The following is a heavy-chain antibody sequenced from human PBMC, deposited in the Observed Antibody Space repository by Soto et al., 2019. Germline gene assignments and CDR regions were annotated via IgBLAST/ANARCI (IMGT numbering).Heavy chain of an antibody. J-gene: IGHJ4*02. CDR1: GFTFSSYA. V-gene: IGHV3-23*01. Sequence: EVQLLESGGGLVQPGGSLRLSCSASGFTFSSYAMNWVRQAPGKGLEWVSVISVSDGRTYYADSVKGRFTISRDNSKTPRYVQMNSLRAEDTAVYYCAKGISGYNAPLDHWGQGTRVTVSS. D-gene: IGHD1-20*01. CDR3: AKGISGYNAPLDH. CDR2: ISVSDGRT.